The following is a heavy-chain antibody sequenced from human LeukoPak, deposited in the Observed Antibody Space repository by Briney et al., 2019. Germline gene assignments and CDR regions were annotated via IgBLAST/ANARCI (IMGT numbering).Heavy chain of an antibody. J-gene: IGHJ5*02. CDR3: AKEDSIEGLWFDP. CDR1: GFTFSSYE. V-gene: IGHV3-30*18. Sequence: PGGSLRLSCAASGFTFSSYEMNGVRQAPGKGLEGVAVISYDGSNKYYADSVKGRFTISRDNSKNTLYLQMNSLRAEDTAVYYCAKEDSIEGLWFDPWGQGTLVTVSS. CDR2: ISYDGSNK. D-gene: IGHD2/OR15-2a*01.